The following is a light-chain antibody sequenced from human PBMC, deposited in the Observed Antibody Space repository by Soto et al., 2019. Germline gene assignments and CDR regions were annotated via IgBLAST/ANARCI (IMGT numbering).Light chain of an antibody. CDR2: DAS. CDR1: QGISNF. J-gene: IGKJ4*01. Sequence: DIQMTQSPSSLSASVGDRVTITCRASQGISNFLNWFQQKPGASPELLIHDASKLQIGVPSRFSWGGSGTEFTFTISSLQPEDIGTYFCQQFDHLPLSFGGGTKVEIK. V-gene: IGKV1-33*01. CDR3: QQFDHLPLS.